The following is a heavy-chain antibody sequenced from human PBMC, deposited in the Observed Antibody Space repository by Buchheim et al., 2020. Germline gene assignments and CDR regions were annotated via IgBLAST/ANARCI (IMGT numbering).Heavy chain of an antibody. D-gene: IGHD2-2*01. J-gene: IGHJ6*02. CDR2: ISYDGSNK. V-gene: IGHV3-30*18. CDR3: AKGNIVVVPAAIFAGIIAAPQSYYYGMDV. CDR1: GFTFSSYG. Sequence: QVQLVESGGGVVQPGRSLRLSCAASGFTFSSYGMHWVRQAPGKGLEWVAVISYDGSNKYYADSVKGRFTISRDNSKNTLYLQMNSLRAEDTAVYYCAKGNIVVVPAAIFAGIIAAPQSYYYGMDVWGQGTT.